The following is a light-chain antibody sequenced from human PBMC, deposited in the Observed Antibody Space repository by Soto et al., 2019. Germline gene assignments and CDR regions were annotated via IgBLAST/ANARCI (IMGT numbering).Light chain of an antibody. Sequence: EIVLTQSPATLSLYPGERATLSCRASQGVSSYLAWYQQKPGQAPRLLVYGASSRATGIPDRFSGSGSGTDFTLTISRLEPEDFAVYFCQQRSNWPPITFGQGTRLEI. CDR1: QGVSSY. J-gene: IGKJ5*01. V-gene: IGKV3-11*01. CDR2: GAS. CDR3: QQRSNWPPIT.